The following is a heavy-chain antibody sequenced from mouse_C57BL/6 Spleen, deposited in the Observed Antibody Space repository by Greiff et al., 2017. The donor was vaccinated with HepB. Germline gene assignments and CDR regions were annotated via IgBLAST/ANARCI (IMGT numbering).Heavy chain of an antibody. CDR2: ISDGGSYT. CDR3: ARDQGGTIDY. V-gene: IGHV5-4*01. J-gene: IGHJ2*01. D-gene: IGHD4-1*01. CDR1: GFTFSSYA. Sequence: EVKLVESGGGLVKPGGSLKLSCAASGFTFSSYAMSWVRQTPEKRLEWVATISDGGSYTYYPDNVKGRFTISRDNAKNNLYLQMSHLKSEDTAMYYCARDQGGTIDYWGQGTTLTVSS.